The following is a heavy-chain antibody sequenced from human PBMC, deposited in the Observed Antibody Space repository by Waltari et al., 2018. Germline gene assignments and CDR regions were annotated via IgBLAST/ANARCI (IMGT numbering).Heavy chain of an antibody. Sequence: QVQLKESGPGLVLPSETLSLTCTVSGYSISDGYYWAWIRQSPDKGLGWFGNIYHSGNTSYNLSLKSRVTISVDTSKNQFSLRLISMTAADTAVYYCATIFGAAFDYWGQGIPVAVSS. CDR2: IYHSGNT. CDR1: GYSISDGYY. D-gene: IGHD3-3*01. CDR3: ATIFGAAFDY. J-gene: IGHJ4*02. V-gene: IGHV4-38-2*02.